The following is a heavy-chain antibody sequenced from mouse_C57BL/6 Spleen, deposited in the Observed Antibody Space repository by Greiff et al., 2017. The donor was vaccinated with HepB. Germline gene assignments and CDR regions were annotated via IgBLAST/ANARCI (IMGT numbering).Heavy chain of an antibody. CDR2: FDPSDSYT. Sequence: QVQLQQPGAELVMPGASVKLSCKASGYTFTSYWMHWVKPRPGQGLEWIGEFDPSDSYTNYNQKFKGKSTLTVDKSSSTAYMQLSSLTSEDSSVYYCARGGDSWYFDVWGTGTTVTVAS. CDR3: ARGGDSWYFDV. J-gene: IGHJ1*03. V-gene: IGHV1-69*01. CDR1: GYTFTSYW.